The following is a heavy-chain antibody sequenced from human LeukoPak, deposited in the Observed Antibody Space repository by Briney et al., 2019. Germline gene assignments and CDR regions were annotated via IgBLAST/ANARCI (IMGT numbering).Heavy chain of an antibody. D-gene: IGHD6-19*01. Sequence: GGSLRLTCEASGFTFSNYAMTWVRQAPGRGLEWVSAISGSGASPYYADSVKGRFSISRDNSKNTLYLQMNSLRAEDTAEYYCAKAPTLTTGWYRGGFDYWGQGTLVTVSS. CDR1: GFTFSNYA. V-gene: IGHV3-23*01. CDR3: AKAPTLTTGWYRGGFDY. CDR2: ISGSGASP. J-gene: IGHJ4*02.